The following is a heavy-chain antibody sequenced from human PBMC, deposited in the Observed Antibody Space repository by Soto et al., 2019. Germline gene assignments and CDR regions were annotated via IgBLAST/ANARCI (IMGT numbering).Heavy chain of an antibody. CDR3: TTFPYCSGGSCLPFDY. CDR2: IKSKTDGGTT. V-gene: IGHV3-15*01. Sequence: EVQLVESGGGLVKPGGSLRLSCAASGFTFSNAWMSWVRQAPGKGLEWVGRIKSKTDGGTTDYAAPVKGRFTISRDDSKNTLYLQMNSLKNEDTAVYYCTTFPYCSGGSCLPFDYWGQGNLVTVSS. D-gene: IGHD2-15*01. CDR1: GFTFSNAW. J-gene: IGHJ4*02.